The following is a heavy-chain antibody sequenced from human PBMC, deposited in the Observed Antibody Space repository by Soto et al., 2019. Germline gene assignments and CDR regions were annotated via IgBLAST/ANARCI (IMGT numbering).Heavy chain of an antibody. CDR1: GFTFTSSA. CDR3: AIYSGVVPAATAFDI. V-gene: IGHV1-58*01. D-gene: IGHD2-2*01. CDR2: IVVGSGNT. Sequence: GASVKVSCKASGFTFTSSAVQWVRQARGQRLEWIGWIVVGSGNTNYAQKFQERVTITRDMSTSTAYMELSSLRSEDTAVYYCAIYSGVVPAATAFDIWGQGTMVTVSS. J-gene: IGHJ3*02.